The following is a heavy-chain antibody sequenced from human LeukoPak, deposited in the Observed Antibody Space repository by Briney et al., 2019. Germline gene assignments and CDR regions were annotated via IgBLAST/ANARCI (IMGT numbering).Heavy chain of an antibody. J-gene: IGHJ6*03. V-gene: IGHV1-46*01. Sequence: EASVKVSCKASGYTFTSYYMHWVRQAPGQGLEWMGIINPSGGSTSYAQKFQGRVTMTRDTSTSTVYMELSSLRYEDTAVYYCARGGRYNWNYRGYYYYMDVWGKGTTVTVSS. D-gene: IGHD1-7*01. CDR3: ARGGRYNWNYRGYYYYMDV. CDR1: GYTFTSYY. CDR2: INPSGGST.